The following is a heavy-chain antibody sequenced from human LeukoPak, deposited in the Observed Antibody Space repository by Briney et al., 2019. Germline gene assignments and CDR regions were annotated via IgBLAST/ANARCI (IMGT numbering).Heavy chain of an antibody. CDR1: GGTFSSYA. Sequence: ASVKVSCKASGGTFSSYAISWVRQAPGQGLEWMGGIIPTFCTANYAQKFQGRVTITADESTSTAYMELSSLRSEDTAVYYCARDVGGSGFFVDYYYGMDVWGQGTTVTVSS. D-gene: IGHD3-22*01. CDR2: IIPTFCTA. J-gene: IGHJ6*02. V-gene: IGHV1-69*13. CDR3: ARDVGGSGFFVDYYYGMDV.